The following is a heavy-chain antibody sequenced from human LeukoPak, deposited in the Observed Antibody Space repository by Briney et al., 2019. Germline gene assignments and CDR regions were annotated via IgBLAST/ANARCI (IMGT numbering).Heavy chain of an antibody. V-gene: IGHV4-59*01. CDR1: GGSISSYY. CDR2: IYYSGST. J-gene: IGHJ6*03. CDR3: AIDYGGNTYYYYYMDV. Sequence: SETLSLTGTVSGGSISSYYWSWIRQAPGKGLEWIGYIYYSGSTNYNPSLKSRVTISVDTSKNQFSLKLSSVTAADTAVYYCAIDYGGNTYYYYYMDVWGKGTTVTVSS. D-gene: IGHD4-23*01.